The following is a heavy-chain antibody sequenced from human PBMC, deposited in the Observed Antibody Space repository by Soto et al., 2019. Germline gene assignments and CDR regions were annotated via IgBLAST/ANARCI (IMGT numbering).Heavy chain of an antibody. CDR2: ISYDGSNK. J-gene: IGHJ3*02. Sequence: QVPLVESGGGVVQPGRSLRLSCAASGFTFSSYAMHWVRQAPGKGLEWVAVISYDGSNKYYADSVKGRFTISRDNSKNTLYLQMNSLRAEDTAVYYCASLTEMATKRGGGAFDIWGQGTMVTVSS. V-gene: IGHV3-30-3*01. CDR3: ASLTEMATKRGGGAFDI. D-gene: IGHD5-12*01. CDR1: GFTFSSYA.